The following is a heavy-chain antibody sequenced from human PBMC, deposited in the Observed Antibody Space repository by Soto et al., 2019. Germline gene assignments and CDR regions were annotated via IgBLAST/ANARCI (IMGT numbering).Heavy chain of an antibody. J-gene: IGHJ6*03. V-gene: IGHV4-59*01. CDR2: IYYSGST. Sequence: TSETLSLTCTVSGGSISSYYWSWIRQPPGKGLEWIGYIYYSGSTNYNPSLKSRVTISVDTSKNQFSLKLSSVTAADTAVYYCARVGPYGDYVYYYMDVWGKGTTVTVPS. CDR3: ARVGPYGDYVYYYMDV. CDR1: GGSISSYY. D-gene: IGHD4-17*01.